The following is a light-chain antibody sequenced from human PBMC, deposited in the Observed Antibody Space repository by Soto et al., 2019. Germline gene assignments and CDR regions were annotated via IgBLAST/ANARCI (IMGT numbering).Light chain of an antibody. CDR2: GAS. J-gene: IGKJ4*01. CDR1: ASVSNN. CDR3: QQYNKWPLT. Sequence: EIVLTQSPATLSVSQGERATLSCRASASVSNNLAWYQQKPGQAPRLLIFGASARATGIPARFSGSGSGTEFTLTISSLQSEDFAVYYCQQYNKWPLTFGGGTKVEIK. V-gene: IGKV3-15*01.